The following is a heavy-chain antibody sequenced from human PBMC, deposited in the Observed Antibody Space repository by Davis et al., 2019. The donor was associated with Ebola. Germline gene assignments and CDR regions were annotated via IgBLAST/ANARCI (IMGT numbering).Heavy chain of an antibody. D-gene: IGHD2-2*02. J-gene: IGHJ4*02. V-gene: IGHV4-4*02. Sequence: MPSQTLSLTCTVSGDSITSLNWWGWVRQPPGKGLEWIGEIFHSGSTNYNPFLMSRVTISVDTSANRFSLEVRSVTAADTAVYYCARQGCSSSSCNNGDDSWSEGTLVTVSS. CDR3: ARQGCSSSSCNNGDDS. CDR1: GDSITSLNW. CDR2: IFHSGST.